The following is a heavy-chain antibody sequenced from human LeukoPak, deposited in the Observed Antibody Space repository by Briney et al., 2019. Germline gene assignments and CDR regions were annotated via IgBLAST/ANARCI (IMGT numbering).Heavy chain of an antibody. CDR2: INHSGST. J-gene: IGHJ1*01. CDR3: ARAGYSSSWYNAEYFQH. CDR1: GGSFSGYY. D-gene: IGHD6-13*01. Sequence: SGTLSLTCAVYGGSFSGYYWSWIRHPPGKGLEWIGEINHSGSTNYNPSLKGRVTISVDTSKNQFSLKLSSVTAADTAVYYCARAGYSSSWYNAEYFQHWGQGTLVTVSS. V-gene: IGHV4-34*01.